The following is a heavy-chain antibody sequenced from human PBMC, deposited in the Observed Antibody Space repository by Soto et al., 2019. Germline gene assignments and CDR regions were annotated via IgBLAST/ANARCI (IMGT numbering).Heavy chain of an antibody. D-gene: IGHD1-20*01. Sequence: PSETLSLTCTVSGGSVSSRSYFWTWIRQPPGKGLEWIGYIYYNGITTYSPSLKSRVTMSVDTSKNQFSLKLTSVTAADTAVYYCARDETNWNVNWLDPWGQGTLVTVSS. CDR1: GGSVSSRSYF. CDR3: ARDETNWNVNWLDP. J-gene: IGHJ5*02. CDR2: IYYNGIT. V-gene: IGHV4-61*01.